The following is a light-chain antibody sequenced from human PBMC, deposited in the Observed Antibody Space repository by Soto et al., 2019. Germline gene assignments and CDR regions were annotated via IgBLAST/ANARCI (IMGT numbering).Light chain of an antibody. CDR1: GSDVGGYNY. Sequence: QSALTQPASVSGSPGQSITISCTGTGSDVGGYNYVSWYQQHPGKAPKLMIYEVSNRPSGLSNRFSGSKSGNTASLTISGLQAEDEADYYCSSFTSSSNLVFGGGTKLTVL. V-gene: IGLV2-14*01. CDR3: SSFTSSSNLV. J-gene: IGLJ2*01. CDR2: EVS.